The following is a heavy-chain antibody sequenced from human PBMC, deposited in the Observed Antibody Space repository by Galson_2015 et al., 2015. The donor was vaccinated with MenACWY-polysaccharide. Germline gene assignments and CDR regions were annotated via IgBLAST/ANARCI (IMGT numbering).Heavy chain of an antibody. CDR3: ARDPYNYGYLGDY. CDR1: GFTFSNYG. D-gene: IGHD5-18*01. CDR2: ISSSGSST. Sequence: SLRLSCAASGFTFSNYGMHWVRQAPGKGLEWVSYISSSGSSTYYPDSVKGRFTISRDNAKNSLYLQMNSLRAEDTAVYYCARDPYNYGYLGDYWGQGTLVTVSS. J-gene: IGHJ4*02. V-gene: IGHV3-48*03.